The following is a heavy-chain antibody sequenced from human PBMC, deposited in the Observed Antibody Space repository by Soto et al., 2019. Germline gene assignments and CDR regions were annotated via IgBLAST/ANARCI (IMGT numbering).Heavy chain of an antibody. Sequence: PGGSLRLSCAASGFTFSSYSMNWVRQAPGKGLEWVSSISSSSSYIYYAASEKGRFTISRATAKNSLYLQMNSLRAEDTAVYYCAGGRIAAAGHNGLDLWGQGTLVTVSS. D-gene: IGHD6-13*01. J-gene: IGHJ5*01. V-gene: IGHV3-21*01. CDR2: ISSSSSYI. CDR3: AGGRIAAAGHNGLDL. CDR1: GFTFSSYS.